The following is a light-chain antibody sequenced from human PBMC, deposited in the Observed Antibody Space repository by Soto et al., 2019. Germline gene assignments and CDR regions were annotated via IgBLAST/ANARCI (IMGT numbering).Light chain of an antibody. CDR2: INSDGSH. Sequence: QLVLTQSPSASASPGASVKLTCTLSSGHTNYAIAWHQQQPEKGPRFLMKINSDGSHSKGDGVPDRFSGSSSGAERYFTISSLQSEDEADYYCQTWGTGIATFGGGTKLTVL. CDR3: QTWGTGIAT. J-gene: IGLJ2*01. CDR1: SGHTNYA. V-gene: IGLV4-69*01.